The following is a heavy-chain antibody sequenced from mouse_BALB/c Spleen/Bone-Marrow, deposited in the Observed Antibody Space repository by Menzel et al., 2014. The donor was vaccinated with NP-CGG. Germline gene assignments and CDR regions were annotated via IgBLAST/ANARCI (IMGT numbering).Heavy chain of an antibody. V-gene: IGHV1S81*02. J-gene: IGHJ3*01. CDR3: ARYDGPAWFAY. CDR2: INPSNGRT. D-gene: IGHD2-3*01. CDR1: GYTFTSYW. Sequence: VQLQQSGAELVKPGASVKLSCKASGYTFTSYWIHWVKLRPGHGLEWIGEINPSNGRTNYNEKFKNKATLTVDKSSSTAYIQLSSLTSEDSAVYYCARYDGPAWFAYWGQGTLVPVS.